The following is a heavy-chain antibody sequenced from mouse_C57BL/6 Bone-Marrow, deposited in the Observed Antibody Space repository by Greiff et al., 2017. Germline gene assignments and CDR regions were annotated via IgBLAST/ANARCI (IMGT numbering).Heavy chain of an antibody. Sequence: EVQLQQSGAELVRPGASVKLSCTASGFNIKDDYMHWVKQRPEQGLEWIGWIDPDNGDTEYASKFQGKATITVDTSSNTAYLHLSSLTSEDTAVYYCTRSAYWGQGTLVTVSA. CDR2: IDPDNGDT. CDR1: GFNIKDDY. CDR3: TRSAY. V-gene: IGHV14-4*01. J-gene: IGHJ3*01.